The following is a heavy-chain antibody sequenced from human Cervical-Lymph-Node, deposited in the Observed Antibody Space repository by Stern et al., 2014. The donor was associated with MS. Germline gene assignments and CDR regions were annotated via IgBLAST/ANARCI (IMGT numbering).Heavy chain of an antibody. Sequence: QITLKESGPTVVKPTQTLTLTCTFSGFSLNTSGVAVGWIRQPPGKALEWLALFYWDDDKRYSPSLKTRLTITKDTSKNQVVLTMTNMDPVDTGTCYCAHRRGVFGFYPWGQGTLVTVSS. CDR1: GFSLNTSGVA. CDR3: AHRRGVFGFYP. V-gene: IGHV2-5*02. D-gene: IGHD3-10*01. CDR2: FYWDDDK. J-gene: IGHJ5*02.